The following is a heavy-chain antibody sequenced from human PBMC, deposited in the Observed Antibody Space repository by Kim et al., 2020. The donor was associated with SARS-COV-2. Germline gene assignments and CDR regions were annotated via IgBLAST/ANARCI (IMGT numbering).Heavy chain of an antibody. D-gene: IGHD1-1*01. Sequence: FTISRDNSKNTLYLQMNSLRAEDTAVYYCAKGGGEGTPTDYYYYYYGMDVWGQGTTVTVSS. V-gene: IGHV3-33*06. CDR3: AKGGGEGTPTDYYYYYYGMDV. J-gene: IGHJ6*02.